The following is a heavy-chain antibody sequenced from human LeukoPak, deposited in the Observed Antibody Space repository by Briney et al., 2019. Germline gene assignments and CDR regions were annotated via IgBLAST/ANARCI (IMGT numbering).Heavy chain of an antibody. D-gene: IGHD1-26*01. Sequence: SETLSLTCTVSGYSISSGYYWGWIRQPPGKGLEWIGTIYHSGSTYYNPSLKSRVAISVDTSKNQFSLKLSSVTAADTAVYYCARIAVAYSGSRGGDYWGQGTLVTVSS. CDR1: GYSISSGYY. V-gene: IGHV4-38-2*02. CDR2: IYHSGST. CDR3: ARIAVAYSGSRGGDY. J-gene: IGHJ4*02.